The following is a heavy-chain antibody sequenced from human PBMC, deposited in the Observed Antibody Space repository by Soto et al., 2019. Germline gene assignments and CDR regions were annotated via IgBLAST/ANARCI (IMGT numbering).Heavy chain of an antibody. J-gene: IGHJ5*02. CDR2: ISTYDDKT. CDR3: ARDLGYCNSSGCVSNWFAP. Sequence: QVQLVQSGAEVKTPGASVKVSCRASGYSFRTHGISWVRQAPGQGLEWMGWISTYDDKTNFPQKFHGIITMTTDTSTSTAYMELRSPRSDDTAVYFCARDLGYCNSSGCVSNWFAPWGQVTLVTVSS. D-gene: IGHD2-2*01. CDR1: GYSFRTHG. V-gene: IGHV1-18*01.